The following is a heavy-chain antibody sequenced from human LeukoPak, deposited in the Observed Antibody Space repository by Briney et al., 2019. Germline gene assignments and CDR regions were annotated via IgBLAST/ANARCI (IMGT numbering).Heavy chain of an antibody. CDR3: AGGSPNLGFCSSTSCYYGMDV. J-gene: IGHJ6*02. V-gene: IGHV6-1*01. CDR2: TLYRSKWYN. Sequence: SQTLSHTCAISGDSVSSNSAAWNWIRQSPSRGLEWLGRTLYRSKWYNDYAVSVKSRITINPDTSKNQFSLQLNSVIPEDTAVYYCAGGSPNLGFCSSTSCYYGMDVWGQGTTVTVSS. D-gene: IGHD2-2*01. CDR1: GDSVSSNSAA.